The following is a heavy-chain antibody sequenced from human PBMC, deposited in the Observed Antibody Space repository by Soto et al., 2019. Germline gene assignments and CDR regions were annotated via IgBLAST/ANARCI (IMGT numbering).Heavy chain of an antibody. CDR1: GDYISHSY. Sequence: PSEPMSLTCTVSGDYISHSYWTWIMKSPGKGLECIGRIHHSGKSNYSPSLRSRVTMSVDTSKNQFSLKLISMTAADTAIYYCARVGGSGWNFDSWGQGILVTVSS. CDR3: ARVGGSGWNFDS. J-gene: IGHJ4*02. CDR2: IHHSGKS. V-gene: IGHV4-59*01. D-gene: IGHD6-19*01.